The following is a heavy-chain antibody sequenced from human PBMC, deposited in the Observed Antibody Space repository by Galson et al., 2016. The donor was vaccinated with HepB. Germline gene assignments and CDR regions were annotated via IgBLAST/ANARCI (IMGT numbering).Heavy chain of an antibody. Sequence: SVKVSCKASGYTFTTYAMHWVRQAPGQRFEWMGWINAGNGNTKYSQKFQGRVTITRDTSASTVYMDLSSLRSEDTAVYYCAREGNYYTLDYWGQGTLVTVSS. CDR2: INAGNGNT. CDR1: GYTFTTYA. D-gene: IGHD1-26*01. CDR3: AREGNYYTLDY. V-gene: IGHV1-3*01. J-gene: IGHJ4*02.